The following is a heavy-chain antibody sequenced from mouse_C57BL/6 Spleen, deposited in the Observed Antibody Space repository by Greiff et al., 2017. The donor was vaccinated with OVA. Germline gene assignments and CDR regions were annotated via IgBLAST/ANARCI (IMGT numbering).Heavy chain of an antibody. D-gene: IGHD1-1*01. CDR3: ARPSSYYGSSLFAY. CDR2: ISSGSSTI. Sequence: EVQGVESGGGLVKPGGSLKLSCAASGFTFSDYGMHWVRQAPEKGLEWVAYISSGSSTIYYADTVKGRFTISRDNAKNTLFLQMTSLRSEDTAMYYCARPSSYYGSSLFAYWGQGTLVTVSA. V-gene: IGHV5-17*01. CDR1: GFTFSDYG. J-gene: IGHJ3*01.